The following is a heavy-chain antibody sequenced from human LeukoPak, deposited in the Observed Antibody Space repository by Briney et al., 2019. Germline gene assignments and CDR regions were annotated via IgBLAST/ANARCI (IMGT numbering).Heavy chain of an antibody. D-gene: IGHD6-19*01. CDR2: INHSGST. CDR1: GGSFSGYY. Sequence: SETLSLTCAVYGGSFSGYYWSWLRQPPGKGLDWIGEINHSGSTNYNPSLKSRVTISVDTSKNQFSLKLSSVTAADTAVYYCARCIAVAGFDYWGQGTLVTVSS. CDR3: ARCIAVAGFDY. V-gene: IGHV4-34*01. J-gene: IGHJ4*02.